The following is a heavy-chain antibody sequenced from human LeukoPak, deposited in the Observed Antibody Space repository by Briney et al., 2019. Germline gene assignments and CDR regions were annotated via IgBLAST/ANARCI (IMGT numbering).Heavy chain of an antibody. J-gene: IGHJ4*02. CDR3: AKGTYYDFWSGHPFDY. V-gene: IGHV3-33*06. CDR2: IWYGGSNK. Sequence: FTFXXYGMHWVRQAPGKGLEWVAVIWYGGSNKYYADSVKGRFTISRDNSKNTLYLQMNSLRAEDTAVYYCAKGTYYDFWSGHPFDYWGQGTLVTVSS. D-gene: IGHD3-3*01. CDR1: FTFXXYG.